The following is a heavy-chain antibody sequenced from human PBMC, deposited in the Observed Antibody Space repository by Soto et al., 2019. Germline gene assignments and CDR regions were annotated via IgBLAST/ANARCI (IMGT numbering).Heavy chain of an antibody. CDR1: GFTFSSYW. V-gene: IGHV3-74*01. Sequence: EVQLVESGGGLVQPGGSLRLSCAASGFTFSSYWMHWVRQAPGKGLVWVSRINRDGSSTSYADSVKGRFTISRDNAKNXLXXQMNSLRAEDTAVYYCARDLVIAAAGDYYYYGMDVWGQGTTVTVSS. D-gene: IGHD6-13*01. J-gene: IGHJ6*02. CDR3: ARDLVIAAAGDYYYYGMDV. CDR2: INRDGSST.